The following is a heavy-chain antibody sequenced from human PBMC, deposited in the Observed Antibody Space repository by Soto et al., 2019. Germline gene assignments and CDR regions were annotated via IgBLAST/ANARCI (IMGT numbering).Heavy chain of an antibody. J-gene: IGHJ4*02. Sequence: QVALKESGPVLVKPTETLTLTCTVSGFSLSNARMGVSWIRQPPGKALEWLAHIFSNDEKSYSTSLKSRLTISKDPSKSQVVLTMTNRDPVDTATYYRARTVHVETIGYWGQGTLVTVSS. CDR1: GFSLSNARMG. CDR2: IFSNDEK. V-gene: IGHV2-26*01. CDR3: ARTVHVETIGY. D-gene: IGHD3-3*01.